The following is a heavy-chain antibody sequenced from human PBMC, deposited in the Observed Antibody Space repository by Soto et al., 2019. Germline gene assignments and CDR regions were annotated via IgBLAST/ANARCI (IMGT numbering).Heavy chain of an antibody. D-gene: IGHD3-3*01. CDR2: VKHSGNI. J-gene: IGHJ3*01. CDR1: GGSFSGYY. Sequence: QVQLQQWGAGLLEPSETLSLTCAVYGGSFSGYYWGWFRQPPGKGLEWIGEVKHSGNINYNPSLKPRLTVSVDTSKNPFSLKLSSMTAADTAMYYCARGSHFDFSSGYADSFDVWGQGTMVTVSS. V-gene: IGHV4-34*01. CDR3: ARGSHFDFSSGYADSFDV.